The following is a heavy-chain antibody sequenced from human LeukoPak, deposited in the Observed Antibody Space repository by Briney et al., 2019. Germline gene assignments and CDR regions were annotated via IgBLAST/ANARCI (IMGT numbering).Heavy chain of an antibody. CDR3: AKADTPLPLRGPYFDS. D-gene: IGHD3-16*01. CDR2: ISGSGDTT. V-gene: IGHV3-23*01. Sequence: GGSLRLSCAASGFSFHNFGMSWVRQAPGKGLEWVSTISGSGDTTYYADSVKGRFTISKDNSKNTLYLQLNSLRVEDTAVYFCAKADTPLPLRGPYFDSWGQGTLVTVSS. J-gene: IGHJ4*02. CDR1: GFSFHNFG.